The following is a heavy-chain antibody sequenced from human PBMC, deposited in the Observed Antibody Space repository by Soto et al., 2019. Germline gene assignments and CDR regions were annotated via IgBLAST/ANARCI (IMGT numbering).Heavy chain of an antibody. CDR1: GFTFSSYA. V-gene: IGHV3-30-3*01. D-gene: IGHD5-18*01. CDR3: ARDPLWGTAMVIWDFDL. Sequence: QVQLVESGGGVVQPGRSLRLSCAASGFTFSSYAMHWVRQAPGKGLEWVAVISYDGSNKYYADSVKGRFTISRANSQNTLYLQMNSLRAADTAVYYCARDPLWGTAMVIWDFDLWGRGTLVTVSS. CDR2: ISYDGSNK. J-gene: IGHJ2*01.